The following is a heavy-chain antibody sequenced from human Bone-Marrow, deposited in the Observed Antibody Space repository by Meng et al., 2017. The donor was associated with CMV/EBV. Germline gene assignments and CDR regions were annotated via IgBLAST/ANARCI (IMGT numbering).Heavy chain of an antibody. Sequence: SETLSLTCTVSGGSVSSGSYYWSWIRQPPGKGLEWIGYIYYSGSTNYNPSLKSRVTISVDTSKNQFSLKLSSVTAADTAVYYCARVGYSSTPGIDYWGQGTRVTGSS. CDR3: ARVGYSSTPGIDY. J-gene: IGHJ4*02. D-gene: IGHD6-19*01. CDR1: GGSVSSGSYY. CDR2: IYYSGST. V-gene: IGHV4-61*01.